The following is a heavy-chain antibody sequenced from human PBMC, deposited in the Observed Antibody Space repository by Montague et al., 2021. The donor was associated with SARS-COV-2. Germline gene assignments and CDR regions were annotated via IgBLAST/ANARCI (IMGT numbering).Heavy chain of an antibody. Sequence: SETLSLTCTVSGGSITSYYWTWIRQPPGKGLEWVGRIYYSGSTNYNPSLKSRVTISVDTSKNQFSLKLSSVTAADTAVYYCARTGLGAYDILTCYTVNAFAMWGRGTRVTV. CDR1: GGSITSYY. J-gene: IGHJ3*02. D-gene: IGHD3-9*01. CDR2: IYYSGST. V-gene: IGHV4-59*01. CDR3: ARTGLGAYDILTCYTVNAFAM.